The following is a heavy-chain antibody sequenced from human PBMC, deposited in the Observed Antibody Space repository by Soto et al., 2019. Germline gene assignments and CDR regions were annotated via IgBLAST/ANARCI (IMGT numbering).Heavy chain of an antibody. J-gene: IGHJ6*02. D-gene: IGHD2-21*01. CDR1: GGSISSYY. Sequence: SETLSLTCTVSGGSISSYYWSWIRQPPGKGLEWIGYIYYSGSTNYNPSLKSRVTISVDTSKNQFSLKLSSVTAADTAVYYCARAGPISSAMYYYYGMDVWGQGTTVTVSS. V-gene: IGHV4-59*01. CDR2: IYYSGST. CDR3: ARAGPISSAMYYYYGMDV.